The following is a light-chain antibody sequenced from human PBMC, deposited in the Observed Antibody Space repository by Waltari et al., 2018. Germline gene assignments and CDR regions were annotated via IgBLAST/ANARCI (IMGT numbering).Light chain of an antibody. Sequence: QSAMTQPPPASGSPGQSLTISCTGIRTDVQGYDPFFWYQQHPGKPPKLFIYEVTKRPSGVPDRFSGSKSDNTASLAVSGLQAEDEADYYCSSYAGGSSLMFGGGTKLTVL. J-gene: IGLJ3*02. V-gene: IGLV2-8*01. CDR1: RTDVQGYDP. CDR3: SSYAGGSSLM. CDR2: EVT.